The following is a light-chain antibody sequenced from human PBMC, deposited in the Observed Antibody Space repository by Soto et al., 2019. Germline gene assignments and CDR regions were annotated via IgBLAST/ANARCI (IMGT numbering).Light chain of an antibody. CDR3: QHYNSYSEA. J-gene: IGKJ1*01. CDR2: AAS. Sequence: IQKTHSPSSLSASVGDKVTITCRASQGFRDTLGWYQQKPGKAPKRLIYAASSLESGVASRFSGSGSGTEFTLTITSLQPEDFATYYCQHYNSYSEAFGQGTKVDI. V-gene: IGKV1-17*01. CDR1: QGFRDT.